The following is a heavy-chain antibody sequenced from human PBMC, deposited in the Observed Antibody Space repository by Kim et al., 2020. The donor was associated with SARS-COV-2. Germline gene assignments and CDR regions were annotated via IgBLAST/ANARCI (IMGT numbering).Heavy chain of an antibody. V-gene: IGHV1-69*13. Sequence: SVKVSCKASGGTFSSYAISWVRQAPGQGLEWMGGIIPIFGTANYAQKFQGRVTITADESTSTAYMELSSLRSEDTAVYYCARAKAFYDYVWGSYRPTEFGHWGQGTLVTVSS. CDR1: GGTFSSYA. CDR2: IIPIFGTA. J-gene: IGHJ4*02. CDR3: ARAKAFYDYVWGSYRPTEFGH. D-gene: IGHD3-16*02.